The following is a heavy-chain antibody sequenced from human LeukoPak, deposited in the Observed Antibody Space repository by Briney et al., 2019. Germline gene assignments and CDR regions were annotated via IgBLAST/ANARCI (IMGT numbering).Heavy chain of an antibody. CDR2: IFYTGST. CDR3: ARHESGYYMDV. V-gene: IGHV4-59*01. CDR1: GGSINTYY. Sequence: PSETLSLTCTVSGGSINTYYWSWIRQPPGKGLEWIGYIFYTGSTNYKPSLKSRVTISVDTSKNEFSLKLGSVTAADTAVYYCARHESGYYMDVWGKGTTVTVSS. J-gene: IGHJ6*03.